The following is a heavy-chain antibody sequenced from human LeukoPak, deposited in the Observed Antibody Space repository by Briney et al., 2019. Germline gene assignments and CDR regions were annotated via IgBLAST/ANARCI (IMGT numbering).Heavy chain of an antibody. D-gene: IGHD4-17*01. CDR2: ISNSGST. Sequence: SETLSLTCTASGGSISSYYWSWIRQPPGMGLEWIGYISNSGSTNYNPSLKSRVTILVDTSKNQLSLKLSSVTAADTAVYYCARDYPDYADAFDIWGQGTMVTVSS. V-gene: IGHV4-59*01. CDR1: GGSISSYY. CDR3: ARDYPDYADAFDI. J-gene: IGHJ3*02.